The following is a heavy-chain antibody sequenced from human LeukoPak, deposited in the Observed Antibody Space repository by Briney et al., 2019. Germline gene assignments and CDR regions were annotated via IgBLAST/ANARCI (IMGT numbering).Heavy chain of an antibody. Sequence: SETLSLTCAVYGGSFSGYYWSWIRQPPGKGLEWSGEINHSGSTNYNPSLKSRVTISVDTSKNQFSLKLSSVTAADTAVYYCARASNNYDILTGYYTPSPFDYWGQGTPVTVSS. J-gene: IGHJ4*02. V-gene: IGHV4-34*01. CDR1: GGSFSGYY. D-gene: IGHD3-9*01. CDR2: INHSGST. CDR3: ARASNNYDILTGYYTPSPFDY.